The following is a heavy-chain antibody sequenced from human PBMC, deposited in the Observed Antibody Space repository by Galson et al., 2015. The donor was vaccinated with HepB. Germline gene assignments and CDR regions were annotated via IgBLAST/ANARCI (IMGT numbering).Heavy chain of an antibody. J-gene: IGHJ3*02. Sequence: SLRLSCAASGFTFSSYAMSWVRQAPGKGLEWVSAISGSGGSTYYADSVKGRFTISRDNSKNMLYLQMNSLRAEDTAVYYCAKDRRPVAGTLDAFDIWGQGTMVTVSS. CDR2: ISGSGGST. V-gene: IGHV3-23*01. D-gene: IGHD6-19*01. CDR1: GFTFSSYA. CDR3: AKDRRPVAGTLDAFDI.